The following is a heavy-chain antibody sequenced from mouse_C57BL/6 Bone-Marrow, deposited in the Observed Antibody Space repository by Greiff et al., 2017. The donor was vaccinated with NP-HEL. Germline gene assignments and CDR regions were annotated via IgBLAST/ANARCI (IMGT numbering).Heavy chain of an antibody. V-gene: IGHV7-1*01. J-gene: IGHJ4*01. CDR2: SRNKANDYTT. D-gene: IGHD6-5*01. CDR3: ARDGGPIYAMDY. Sequence: EVNLVESGGGLVQSGRSLRLSCATSGFTFSDFYMEWVRQAPGKGLEWIAASRNKANDYTTEYSASVKGRFIVSRDTSQSILYLQMNALRAEDTAIYYCARDGGPIYAMDYWGQGTSVTVSS. CDR1: GFTFSDFY.